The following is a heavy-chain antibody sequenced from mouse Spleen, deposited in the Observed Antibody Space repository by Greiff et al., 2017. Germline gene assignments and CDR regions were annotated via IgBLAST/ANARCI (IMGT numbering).Heavy chain of an antibody. V-gene: IGHV1-82*01. CDR3: ARVTSSWEFDY. CDR1: GYAFSSSW. D-gene: IGHD4-1*01. CDR2: IYPGDGDT. J-gene: IGHJ2*01. Sequence: VQLQQSGPELVKPGASVKISCKASGYAFSSSWMNWVKQRPGKGLEWIGRIYPGDGDTNYNGKFKGKATLTADKSSSTAYMQLSSLTSEDSAVYFCARVTSSWEFDYWGQGTTLTVSS.